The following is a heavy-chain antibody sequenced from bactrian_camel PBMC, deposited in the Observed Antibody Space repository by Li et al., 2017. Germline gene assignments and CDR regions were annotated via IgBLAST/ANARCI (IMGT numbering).Heavy chain of an antibody. CDR3: AVYDAYAGRCSFREDYYDY. Sequence: HVQLVESGGGSVQAGESLRLSCAGTGISLRSAFCVGWFRQTPGQEREGVASIRPAGATTAYASSVRDRFVISLDTATDTVYLQMNSLKHEDTGMYHCAVYDAYAGRCSFREDYYDYWGPGTQVTVS. J-gene: IGHJ4*01. D-gene: IGHD2*01. V-gene: IGHV3S61*01. CDR1: GISLRSAFC. CDR2: IRPAGATT.